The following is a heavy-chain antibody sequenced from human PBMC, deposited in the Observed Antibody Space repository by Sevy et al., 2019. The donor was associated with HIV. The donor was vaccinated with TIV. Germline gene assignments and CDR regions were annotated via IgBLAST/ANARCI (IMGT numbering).Heavy chain of an antibody. CDR1: GNTLTGLS. J-gene: IGHJ4*02. CDR2: FDPEDGRI. Sequence: ASVNVSCKVSGNTLTGLSMNWVRQAPGEGLEWMGTFDPEDGRIMYAQKFQGRVTMTEDTSTDTAYMELSSLRSEDTAVYYCATTKDYYDNSGYPFDYWGQGTLVTVSS. D-gene: IGHD3-22*01. V-gene: IGHV1-24*01. CDR3: ATTKDYYDNSGYPFDY.